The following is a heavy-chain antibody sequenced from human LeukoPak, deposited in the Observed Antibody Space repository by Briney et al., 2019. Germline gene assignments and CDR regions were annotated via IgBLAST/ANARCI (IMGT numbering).Heavy chain of an antibody. CDR2: IYHSGST. Sequence: SETLSLTCAVYGGSFSGYYWSWIRQPPGKGLEWIGYIYHSGSTYYNPSLKSRVTISVDRSKNQFSLKLSSVTAADTAVYYCARGHGDYPHWFDPWGQGTLVTVSS. J-gene: IGHJ5*02. CDR1: GGSFSGYY. V-gene: IGHV4-34*01. CDR3: ARGHGDYPHWFDP. D-gene: IGHD4-17*01.